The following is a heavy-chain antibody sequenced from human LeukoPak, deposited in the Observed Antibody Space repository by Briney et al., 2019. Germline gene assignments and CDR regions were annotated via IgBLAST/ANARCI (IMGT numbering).Heavy chain of an antibody. D-gene: IGHD2-2*01. Sequence: GESLKISCKGSGYSFTSYWIGWVRQMPGKGLEWMGIIYPGVSDTRYSPSFQGQVTISADKSISTAYLQWSSLKASDTAMYYCARGTYQLLSGVYYYYGMDVWGQGTTVTVSS. CDR3: ARGTYQLLSGVYYYYGMDV. CDR1: GYSFTSYW. V-gene: IGHV5-51*01. J-gene: IGHJ6*02. CDR2: IYPGVSDT.